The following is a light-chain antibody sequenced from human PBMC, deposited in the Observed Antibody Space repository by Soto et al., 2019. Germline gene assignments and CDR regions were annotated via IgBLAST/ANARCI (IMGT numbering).Light chain of an antibody. V-gene: IGKV3-15*01. CDR2: GAS. J-gene: IGKJ2*01. CDR3: QQYNSWPPAYT. Sequence: EIVMTQSPATLSVPPGERVTLSCRASQSVSSDLAWYQQKPGQAPRLLIYGASTRASGIPARFSGSGSGTEFTLTISSLQSEDFAVYYCQQYNSWPPAYTFGQGTKLEIK. CDR1: QSVSSD.